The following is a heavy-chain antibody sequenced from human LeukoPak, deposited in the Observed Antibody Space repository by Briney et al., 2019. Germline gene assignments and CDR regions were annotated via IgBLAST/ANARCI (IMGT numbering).Heavy chain of an antibody. J-gene: IGHJ4*02. CDR2: IYYSGST. D-gene: IGHD6-19*01. CDR1: GGSISSYY. CDR3: AAGIAVAGPFDY. Sequence: SGTLSLTCTVSGGSISSYYWSWIRQPPGKGLEWIGYIYYSGSTNYNPSLKSRVTISVDTSKNQFSLKLSSVTAADTAVYYCAAGIAVAGPFDYWGQGTLVTVSS. V-gene: IGHV4-59*01.